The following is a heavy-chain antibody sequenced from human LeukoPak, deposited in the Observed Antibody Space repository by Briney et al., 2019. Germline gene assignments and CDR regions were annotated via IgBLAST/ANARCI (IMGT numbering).Heavy chain of an antibody. CDR2: IYPGDSDT. CDR3: ARHLSIAVVADRRFDS. Sequence: GESLKISCKGSGYRFTSYWIGWVRQMPGKGLEWMGIIYPGDSDTRYSPPFQGQVTISADKSISTAYLQWSSLKSSDTAMYYCARHLSIAVVADRRFDSWGQGTLVTVSS. J-gene: IGHJ4*02. CDR1: GYRFTSYW. D-gene: IGHD6-19*01. V-gene: IGHV5-51*01.